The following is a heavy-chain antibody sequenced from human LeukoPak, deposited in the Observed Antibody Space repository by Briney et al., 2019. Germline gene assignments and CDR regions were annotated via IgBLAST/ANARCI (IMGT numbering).Heavy chain of an antibody. V-gene: IGHV7-4-1*02. D-gene: IGHD5-18*01. CDR3: ARDLVVDTAMVAIIDY. J-gene: IGHJ4*02. Sequence: ASVKVSCKASGYTFTSYAMNWVRQAPGQGLEWMGWINTNTGNPTYAQGFTGRFVFSLDTSVNTAYLQISSLKAEDTAVYYCARDLVVDTAMVAIIDYWGQGTLVTVSS. CDR1: GYTFTSYA. CDR2: INTNTGNP.